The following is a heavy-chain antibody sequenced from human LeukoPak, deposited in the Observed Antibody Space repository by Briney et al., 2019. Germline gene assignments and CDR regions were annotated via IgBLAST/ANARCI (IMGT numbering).Heavy chain of an antibody. J-gene: IGHJ2*01. CDR3: ARERCSSTSCYPYYWYFDL. D-gene: IGHD2-2*01. CDR2: IKQDGSEK. V-gene: IGHV3-7*01. CDR1: GFTFSSYW. Sequence: PGGSLRLSCAASGFTFSSYWMSWVRQAPGKGLEWVANIKQDGSEKYYVDSVKGRFTISRDNAKNSLFLQMDSLRVEDTAVYYCARERCSSTSCYPYYWYFDLWGRGTLVTVSS.